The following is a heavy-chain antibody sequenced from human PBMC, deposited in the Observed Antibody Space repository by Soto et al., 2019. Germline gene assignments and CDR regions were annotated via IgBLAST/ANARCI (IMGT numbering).Heavy chain of an antibody. J-gene: IGHJ4*02. CDR2: INSEGSSR. CDR1: GFTFSSHW. CDR3: AREATYSSGRGMDV. Sequence: EVQLVESGGGSVQPGGSLRLHCAASGFTFSSHWMYWVRQAPGKGLFWVSRINSEGSSRRYADSVNGRFTVSRDNAKNTLYPQMNSLRAEDTAVYYCAREATYSSGRGMDVWGQGTLVTVSS. D-gene: IGHD3-22*01. V-gene: IGHV3-74*01.